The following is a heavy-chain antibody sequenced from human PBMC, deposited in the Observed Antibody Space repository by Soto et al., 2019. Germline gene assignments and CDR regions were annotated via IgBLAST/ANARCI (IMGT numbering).Heavy chain of an antibody. Sequence: QEQLVESGGGVVHPGRSLRLSCAASGFTFSSYGMHWVRQAPGEGLEWLTGIWFDGSNKYYADSVKGRFTISRDNSKNMLYLQMNSLRAEDTAVFYCARDWGSGWYFDVWGQGTTVTVS. J-gene: IGHJ6*02. CDR2: IWFDGSNK. CDR1: GFTFSSYG. CDR3: ARDWGSGWYFDV. D-gene: IGHD6-19*01. V-gene: IGHV3-33*01.